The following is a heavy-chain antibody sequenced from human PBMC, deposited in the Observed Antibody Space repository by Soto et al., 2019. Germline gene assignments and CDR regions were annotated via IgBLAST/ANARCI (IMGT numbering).Heavy chain of an antibody. CDR1: GGSISSSSYY. CDR3: ARVYDYGDYYFDY. D-gene: IGHD4-17*01. CDR2: IYYSGST. Sequence: SETLSLTCTVSGGSISSSSYYWGWIRQPPGKGLEWIGSIYYSGSTYYNPSLKSRVTISVDTSKNQFSLKLSSVTAADTAVYYCARVYDYGDYYFDYWGQGTLVTVSS. J-gene: IGHJ4*02. V-gene: IGHV4-39*07.